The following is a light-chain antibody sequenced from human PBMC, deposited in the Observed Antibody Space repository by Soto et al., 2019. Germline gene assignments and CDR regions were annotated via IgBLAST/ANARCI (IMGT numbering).Light chain of an antibody. J-gene: IGKJ5*01. CDR2: DAS. Sequence: DIQMTQSPSSLSASVGDSVTIXXQASQDISNYLNWYQQKLGKAPKLLIYDASNLETGVPSRFSGSGSGTDFTFTISSLQPEDIATYYCQQYSHLITFGQGTRLEIK. CDR3: QQYSHLIT. V-gene: IGKV1-33*01. CDR1: QDISNY.